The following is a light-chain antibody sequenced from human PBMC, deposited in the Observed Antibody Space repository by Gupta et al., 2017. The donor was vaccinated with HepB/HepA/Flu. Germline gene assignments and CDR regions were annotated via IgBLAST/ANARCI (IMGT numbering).Light chain of an antibody. Sequence: QSVLTPPPSASGTPGQRVTIPCSGGNSNIGVSTVNWYQQLPGTAPKLLIYNTYHRPSGVPDRFSCSKSYTSASLAISGLQSEDEADYYCSAWDDTVNGPVFGGGTKLTVL. CDR3: SAWDDTVNGPV. CDR1: NSNIGVST. CDR2: NTY. V-gene: IGLV1-44*01. J-gene: IGLJ2*01.